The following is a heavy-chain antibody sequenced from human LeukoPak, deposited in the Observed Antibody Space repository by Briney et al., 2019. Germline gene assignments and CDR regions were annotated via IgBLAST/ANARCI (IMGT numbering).Heavy chain of an antibody. CDR3: ARGATTVTPNDY. CDR1: GGSISPYF. Sequence: PSETLSLSCAASGGSISPYFWSWIRQPPGKGLEWIGYIYYSGSTSYNPYITSRLSMSVDLSKNQFSLKLSSVTGADTAVYYCARGATTVTPNDYWGQGTLVTVSS. V-gene: IGHV4-59*01. J-gene: IGHJ4*02. D-gene: IGHD1-26*01. CDR2: IYYSGST.